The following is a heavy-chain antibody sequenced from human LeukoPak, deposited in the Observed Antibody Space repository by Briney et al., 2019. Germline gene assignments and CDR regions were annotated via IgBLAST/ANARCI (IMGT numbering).Heavy chain of an antibody. V-gene: IGHV1-8*02. Sequence: ASVKVSCKASGYTFTNYDINWVRQATGQGLEWMGWMNPNSGNTSYAQKFQGRVTMTRDMSTSTVYMELSSLRSEDTAVYYCARGYYFDYWGQGTLVTVSS. CDR2: MNPNSGNT. CDR1: GYTFTNYD. CDR3: ARGYYFDY. J-gene: IGHJ4*02.